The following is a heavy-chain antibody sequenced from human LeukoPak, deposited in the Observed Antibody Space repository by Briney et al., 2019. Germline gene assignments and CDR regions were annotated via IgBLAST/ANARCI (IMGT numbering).Heavy chain of an antibody. CDR3: ARNVPVTTLGY. CDR2: IYSGGST. J-gene: IGHJ4*02. D-gene: IGHD4-17*01. CDR1: GVTVSNNY. Sequence: GGSLRLSCAASGVTVSNNYMSWVRQAPGKALEWVLVIYSGGSTYYADSVKGRFTISRDKSKNTVYLQMNSLRAEDTAVYYCARNVPVTTLGYWGQGTLVTVSS. V-gene: IGHV3-66*01.